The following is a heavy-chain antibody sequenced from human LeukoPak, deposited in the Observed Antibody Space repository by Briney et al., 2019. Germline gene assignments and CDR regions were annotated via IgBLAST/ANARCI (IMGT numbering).Heavy chain of an antibody. D-gene: IGHD3-10*01. CDR1: GYSISSGYY. CDR3: ARDGMMSGNINDY. V-gene: IGHV4-38-2*02. Sequence: SETLSLTCAVSGYSISSGYYWGWILQPPGKGLEWIGSIYHSGSTYYNPSLKSRVTISVDTSKNQSSLKLSSVNAAVTAVYYCARDGMMSGNINDYWGQGTLVTVSS. CDR2: IYHSGST. J-gene: IGHJ4*02.